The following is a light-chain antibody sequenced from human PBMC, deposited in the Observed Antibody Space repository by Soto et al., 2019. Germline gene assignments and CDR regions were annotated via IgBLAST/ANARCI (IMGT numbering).Light chain of an antibody. CDR3: QQYSGFPPT. Sequence: AIQLTQSPSSLSASVGDRVTITCRASHDIRHDLGWYQQKAGKAPKLMISTASVLQEGVPSRFSGSGSGTDFTLTISSLQPEDFATYVCQQYSGFPPTFGQGTTMEIK. CDR2: TAS. J-gene: IGKJ1*01. V-gene: IGKV1-6*01. CDR1: HDIRHD.